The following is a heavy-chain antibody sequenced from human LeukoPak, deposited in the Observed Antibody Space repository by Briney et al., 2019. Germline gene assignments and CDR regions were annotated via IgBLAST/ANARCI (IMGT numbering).Heavy chain of an antibody. CDR2: TSGST. CDR3: ARRITGTTSDSFDY. D-gene: IGHD1-20*01. J-gene: IGHJ4*02. Sequence: TSGSTNYNPSLKSRVTISVDTSKNQFSLKLSSVTAADTAVYYCARRITGTTSDSFDYWGQGTLVTVSS. V-gene: IGHV4-4*09.